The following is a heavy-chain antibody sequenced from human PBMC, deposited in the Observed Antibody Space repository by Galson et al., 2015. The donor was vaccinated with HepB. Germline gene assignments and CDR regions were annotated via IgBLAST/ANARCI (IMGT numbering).Heavy chain of an antibody. V-gene: IGHV3-23*01. CDR3: VKEGAWFGGDWFDP. J-gene: IGHJ5*02. CDR2: INGRGSTT. Sequence: WIRQAPGKGLEWVSGINGRGSTTYYSDAVKARFSISRDNSKNTVFLQMDNLKVDDTATYYCVKEGAWFGGDWFDPWGQGTLVTV. D-gene: IGHD3-16*01.